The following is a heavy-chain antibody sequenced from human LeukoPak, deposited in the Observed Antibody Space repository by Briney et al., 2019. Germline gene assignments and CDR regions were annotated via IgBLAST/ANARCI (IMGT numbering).Heavy chain of an antibody. V-gene: IGHV4-59*08. CDR2: IYSSGST. Sequence: KPSETLSLTCPVSGGSISGYYWTWIRQPPGKGLEWIGYIYSSGSTNYNPSLKSRVTISVDTSKNQFSLRLSSVTAADTAVYYCAGHRYTSSSSYFDFWGQGTLVTVSS. CDR3: AGHRYTSSSSYFDF. D-gene: IGHD6-6*01. CDR1: GGSISGYY. J-gene: IGHJ4*02.